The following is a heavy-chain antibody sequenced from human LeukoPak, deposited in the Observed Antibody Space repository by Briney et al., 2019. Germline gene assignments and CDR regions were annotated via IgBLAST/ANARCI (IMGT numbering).Heavy chain of an antibody. CDR2: ISYDGSNK. CDR1: GFTFSSYG. V-gene: IGHV3-33*05. CDR3: AKNPRLWFGELSL. J-gene: IGHJ4*02. Sequence: HPGGSLRLSCAASGFTFSSYGMHWVRQAPGKGLEWVAVISYDGSNKYYADSVKGRFTISRDNSKNTLYLQMNSLRAEDTAVYYCAKNPRLWFGELSLWGQGTLVTVSS. D-gene: IGHD3-10*01.